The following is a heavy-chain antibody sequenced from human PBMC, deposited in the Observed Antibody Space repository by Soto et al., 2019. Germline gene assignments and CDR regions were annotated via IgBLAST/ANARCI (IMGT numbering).Heavy chain of an antibody. D-gene: IGHD3-10*01. Sequence: EVQLVESGGGLVKPGGSLRLSCAASGFTFGSYSMNWVRQAPGKGLEWVSSISSSSSYIYYADSVKGRFTISRDNAKNSRYLQMNSLRAEDTAVYYCARDKEDGSRSYFTYYYYGMDVWGQGTTVTVSS. V-gene: IGHV3-21*01. J-gene: IGHJ6*02. CDR1: GFTFGSYS. CDR2: ISSSSSYI. CDR3: ARDKEDGSRSYFTYYYYGMDV.